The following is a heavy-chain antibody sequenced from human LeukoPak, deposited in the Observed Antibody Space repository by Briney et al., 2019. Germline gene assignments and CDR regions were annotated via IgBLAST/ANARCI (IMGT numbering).Heavy chain of an antibody. J-gene: IGHJ4*02. CDR1: GGFIRSYY. V-gene: IGHV4-4*07. D-gene: IGHD3-22*01. CDR2: IYTSGST. CDR3: ARARDTTGYSPLGY. Sequence: SETLSLTCTVSGGFIRSYYWNWIRQPAGKGLEWIGRIYTSGSTHYNASLNNRVTISLDTSKNQFSLMLSSVTAADTAVYYCARARDTTGYSPLGYWGQGTLVTVSS.